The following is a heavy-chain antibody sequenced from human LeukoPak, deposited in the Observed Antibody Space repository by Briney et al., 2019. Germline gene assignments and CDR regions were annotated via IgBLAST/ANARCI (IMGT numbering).Heavy chain of an antibody. Sequence: GGSLRLSCAASGFTFSDYYMSWIRQAPGKELEWVSYISSSSSYTNSADSVKGRFTISRDNAKNSLYLQMNSLRAEDTAVYYCARDEGYCSGGSCYSNYWGQGTLDTVSS. CDR3: ARDEGYCSGGSCYSNY. CDR1: GFTFSDYY. D-gene: IGHD2-15*01. V-gene: IGHV3-11*06. J-gene: IGHJ4*02. CDR2: ISSSSSYT.